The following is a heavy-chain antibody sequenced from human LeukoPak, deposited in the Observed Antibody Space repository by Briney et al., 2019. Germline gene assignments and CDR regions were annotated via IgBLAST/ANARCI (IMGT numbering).Heavy chain of an antibody. V-gene: IGHV1-2*02. J-gene: IGHJ4*02. CDR3: ARQIGGGYALDY. Sequence: ASVKVSCKASGYTFGGYYIHWVRQAPGQGLEWMGLINPNSGGTKYAQKFQGRVTMTRDTSISTAYMELSRLTSDDTAVYYCARQIGGGYALDYWGQETLVTVSS. CDR2: INPNSGGT. CDR1: GYTFGGYY. D-gene: IGHD5-12*01.